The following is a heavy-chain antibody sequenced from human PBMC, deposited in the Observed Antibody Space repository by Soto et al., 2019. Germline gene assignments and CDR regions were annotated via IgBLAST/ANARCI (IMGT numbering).Heavy chain of an antibody. V-gene: IGHV2-5*02. CDR2: IYWDDDK. J-gene: IGHJ4*02. Sequence: YGPTLVNPTQTLTLTCTFSGFSLSTSGVGVGWIRQPPGKALEWLALIYWDDDKRYSPSLKSRLTITKDTSKNQVVLTMTNMDPVDTATYYCAHRRIAVAGSPYDFDYWGQGTLVTVSS. CDR3: AHRRIAVAGSPYDFDY. D-gene: IGHD6-19*01. CDR1: GFSLSTSGVG.